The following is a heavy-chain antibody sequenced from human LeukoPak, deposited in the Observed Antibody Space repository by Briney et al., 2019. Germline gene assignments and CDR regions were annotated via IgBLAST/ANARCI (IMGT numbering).Heavy chain of an antibody. CDR3: AKDLAVRGVTGIDY. Sequence: SVKVSCKASGGTFSSYAISWVRQAPGQGLEWMGGIIPIFGTANYAQKFQGRVTITTDESTSPAYMELNSLRAEDTAVYYCAKDLAVRGVTGIDYWGQGTLVTVSS. J-gene: IGHJ4*02. V-gene: IGHV1-69*05. CDR2: IIPIFGTA. CDR1: GGTFSSYA. D-gene: IGHD3-10*01.